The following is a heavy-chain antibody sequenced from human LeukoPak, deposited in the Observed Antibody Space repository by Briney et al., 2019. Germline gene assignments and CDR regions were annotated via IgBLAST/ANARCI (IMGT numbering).Heavy chain of an antibody. CDR3: ARGRGSSSEFDY. D-gene: IGHD6-6*01. V-gene: IGHV4-34*01. CDR2: TNHSGSP. J-gene: IGHJ4*02. CDR1: GGSFSGYY. Sequence: SETLSLTCAVYGGSFSGYYWSWIRQPPGKGLEWIGETNHSGSPNYNPSLKSRVTISVDTSKNQYSLKLSSVTAADTAVYYCARGRGSSSEFDYWGQGTLVTVSS.